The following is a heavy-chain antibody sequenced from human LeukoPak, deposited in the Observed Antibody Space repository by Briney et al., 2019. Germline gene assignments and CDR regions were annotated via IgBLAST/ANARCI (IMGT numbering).Heavy chain of an antibody. V-gene: IGHV3-11*01. Sequence: GGSLRLSCAASGFTFSDYYMSWIRQAPGKGLEWVSYISSSGSTIYYADSVKSRFTISRDNSKNTLYLQMNSLRAEDTAVYYCAKVLQYYYDSSGPLLGYFDYWGQGTLVTVSS. CDR3: AKVLQYYYDSSGPLLGYFDY. D-gene: IGHD3-22*01. J-gene: IGHJ4*02. CDR1: GFTFSDYY. CDR2: ISSSGSTI.